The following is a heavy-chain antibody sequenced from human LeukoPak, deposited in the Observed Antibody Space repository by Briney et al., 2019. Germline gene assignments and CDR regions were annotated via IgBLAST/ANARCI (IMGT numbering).Heavy chain of an antibody. V-gene: IGHV4-31*03. CDR1: GGSISSGGYY. J-gene: IGHJ4*02. CDR3: ARGHCSSTSCYSGEFVD. CDR2: IYYSGST. D-gene: IGHD2-2*02. Sequence: SETLSFTCTVSGGSISSGGYYWSWIRQHPGKGLEWIGYIYYSGSTYYNPSLKSRVTISVDTSKNQFSLKLSSVTAADTAVYYCARGHCSSTSCYSGEFVDWGQGTLVTVSS.